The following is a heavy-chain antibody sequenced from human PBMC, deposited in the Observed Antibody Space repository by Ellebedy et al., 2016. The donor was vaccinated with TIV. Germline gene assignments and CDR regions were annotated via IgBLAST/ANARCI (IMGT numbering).Heavy chain of an antibody. J-gene: IGHJ1*01. D-gene: IGHD1-1*01. CDR1: GFTFSRYD. Sequence: GESLKISXTASGFTFSRYDMHWVRQAPGKGLEWVSVIGTTGFTSYVDSVKVRFSISREDGTNSLYLQMNSLRAGDTAVYYCARGSIGSTGAGISLFQDWGQGTLVTVSS. V-gene: IGHV3-13*01. CDR2: IGTTGFT. CDR3: ARGSIGSTGAGISLFQD.